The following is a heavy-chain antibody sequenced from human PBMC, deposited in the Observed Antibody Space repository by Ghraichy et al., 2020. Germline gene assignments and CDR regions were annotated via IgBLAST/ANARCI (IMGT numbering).Heavy chain of an antibody. J-gene: IGHJ6*02. V-gene: IGHV4-59*08. Sequence: SETLSLTCTVSGGSISSYYWSWIRQPPVKGLEWIGYIYYSGSTNYNPSLKSRVTISVDTSKNQFSLKLSSVTAADTAVYYCARHGRFQYYYYGMDVWGQGTTVTVSS. D-gene: IGHD3-16*01. CDR1: GGSISSYY. CDR2: IYYSGST. CDR3: ARHGRFQYYYYGMDV.